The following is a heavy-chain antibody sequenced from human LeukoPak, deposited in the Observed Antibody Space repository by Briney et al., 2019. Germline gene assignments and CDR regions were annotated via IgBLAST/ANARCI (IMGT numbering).Heavy chain of an antibody. CDR3: ARDARIAAAGTSYYYYYYMDV. D-gene: IGHD6-13*01. Sequence: GGSLRLSCAASGFTFSSYWMSWVRQAPGKGLEWVANIKQDGSEKYYVDSVKGRFTISRDNAKNSLYLQMNSLRAEDTAVYYCARDARIAAAGTSYYYYYYMDVWGKGTTVTVSS. CDR1: GFTFSSYW. CDR2: IKQDGSEK. J-gene: IGHJ6*03. V-gene: IGHV3-7*01.